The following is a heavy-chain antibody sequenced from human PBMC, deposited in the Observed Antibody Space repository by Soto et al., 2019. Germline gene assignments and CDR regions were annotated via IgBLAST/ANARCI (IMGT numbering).Heavy chain of an antibody. CDR3: ARAMLEQPLVHLNWFDP. J-gene: IGHJ5*02. Sequence: ASVKVSCKASGYTFTSYYMHWVRQAPGQALEWMGIINPSRGSTSYAQKVQGRVTMTRDTSTSTVYMELSSLRSEDTAVYYCARAMLEQPLVHLNWFDPRGQGNLV. V-gene: IGHV1-46*01. D-gene: IGHD6-13*01. CDR2: INPSRGST. CDR1: GYTFTSYY.